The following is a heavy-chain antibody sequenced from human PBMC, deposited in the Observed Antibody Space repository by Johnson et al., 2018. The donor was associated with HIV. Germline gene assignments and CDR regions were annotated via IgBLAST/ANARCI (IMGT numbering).Heavy chain of an antibody. CDR2: IRYDGSNK. CDR1: GFTFSSYG. Sequence: QVQLVESGGGVVQPGGSLRLSCAASGFTFSSYGMHWVRQAPGKGLEWVAFIRYDGSNKYYADSVKGRFTISRDNSKNTLYLQMNSLRAEDTAVYYSAKDFFVAEETVTVTDDAFDIWGQGTMVTVSS. CDR3: AKDFFVAEETVTVTDDAFDI. D-gene: IGHD4-17*01. V-gene: IGHV3-30*02. J-gene: IGHJ3*02.